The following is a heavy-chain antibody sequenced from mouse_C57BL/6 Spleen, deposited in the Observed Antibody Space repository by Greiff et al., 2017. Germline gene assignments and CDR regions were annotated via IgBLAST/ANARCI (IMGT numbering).Heavy chain of an antibody. D-gene: IGHD4-1*01. V-gene: IGHV5-9-1*02. CDR2: ISSGGDYI. Sequence: EVKLMESGEGLVKPGGSLKLSCAASGFTFSSYAMSWVRQTPEKRLEWVAYISSGGDYIYYADTVKGRFTISRDNARNTLYLQMSSLKSEDTAMYYCTREANWDYFDYWGQGTTLTVSS. CDR3: TREANWDYFDY. CDR1: GFTFSSYA. J-gene: IGHJ2*01.